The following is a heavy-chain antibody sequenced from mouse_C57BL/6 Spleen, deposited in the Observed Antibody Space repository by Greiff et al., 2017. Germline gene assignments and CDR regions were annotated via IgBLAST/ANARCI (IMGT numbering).Heavy chain of an antibody. CDR2: IDPSDSET. J-gene: IGHJ3*01. V-gene: IGHV1-52*01. D-gene: IGHD2-5*01. CDR3: AGDYSTPCAY. Sequence: QVQLQQPGAELVRPGSSVKLSCKASGYTFTSYWMHWVKQRPIQGLEWIGNIDPSDSETHYNQKFKDKATLTVDKSSSTAYMQLSSLTSEDSAVYYCAGDYSTPCAYWGQGTLVTVSA. CDR1: GYTFTSYW.